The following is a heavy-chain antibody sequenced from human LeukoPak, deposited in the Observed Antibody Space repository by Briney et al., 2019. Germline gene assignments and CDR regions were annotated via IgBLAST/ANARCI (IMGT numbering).Heavy chain of an antibody. D-gene: IGHD4-17*01. CDR1: GYSISSGYY. CDR3: ARDSNGDFDY. V-gene: IGHV4-38-2*02. J-gene: IGHJ4*02. CDR2: IYHSGST. Sequence: SETLSLTCTVSGYSISSGYYWGWIRQPPGKGLEWIGSIYHSGSTNYNPSLKSRVTLSVDKSKNQFSLKLSSVTAADTAVYYCARDSNGDFDYWGQGTLVTVSS.